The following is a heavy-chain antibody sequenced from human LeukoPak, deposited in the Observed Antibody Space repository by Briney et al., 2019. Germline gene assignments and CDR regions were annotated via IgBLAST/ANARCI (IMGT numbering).Heavy chain of an antibody. Sequence: GESLQISCAASGFTLSSYAMSWVRQAPGKGLEWVSSISASGGSTNYADSVKGRFTISRDNSKNTVYLQMNSLRAEDTAVYYCAKVMKGSERLTMVRGVIIKTAGLYYMDVWGKGTTVTVSS. CDR3: AKVMKGSERLTMVRGVIIKTAGLYYMDV. CDR2: ISASGGST. D-gene: IGHD3-10*01. CDR1: GFTLSSYA. J-gene: IGHJ6*03. V-gene: IGHV3-23*01.